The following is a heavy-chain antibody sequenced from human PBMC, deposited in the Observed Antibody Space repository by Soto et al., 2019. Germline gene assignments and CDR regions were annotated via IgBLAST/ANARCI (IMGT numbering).Heavy chain of an antibody. CDR2: IYYSGST. CDR3: ARGGGIVVVLDV. D-gene: IGHD2-21*01. J-gene: IGHJ6*02. V-gene: IGHV4-59*01. Sequence: SETLSLTCAVSGDSITSIYHWAWIRQPPGKGLEWIGYIYYSGSTNYNPSLKSRVTISVDTSKNQFSLKLSSVTAADTAVYYCARGGGIVVVLDVWGQGTTVTVSS. CDR1: GDSITSIYH.